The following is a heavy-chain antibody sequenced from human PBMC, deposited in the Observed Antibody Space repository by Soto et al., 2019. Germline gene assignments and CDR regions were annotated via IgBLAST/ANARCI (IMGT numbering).Heavy chain of an antibody. CDR2: IISIIGTA. V-gene: IGHV1-69*01. CDR1: GGTFSSYA. D-gene: IGHD2-21*02. Sequence: QVQLVQSGDEVKKPGSSVQVSCKASGGTFSSYAISWVRQAPGQGLEWMGGIISIIGTANYAQKFQGRVTITAVESRSTAYIDLSSLRSEDTAVYYCARFTPVVTLRHPECDWGQGTLVTV. J-gene: IGHJ4*02. CDR3: ARFTPVVTLRHPECD.